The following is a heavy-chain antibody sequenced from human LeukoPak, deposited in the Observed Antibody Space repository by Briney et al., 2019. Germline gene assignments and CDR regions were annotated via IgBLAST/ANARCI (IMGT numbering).Heavy chain of an antibody. V-gene: IGHV4-30-2*01. CDR3: ARSPLGGY. CDR1: GGSISSGGYS. CDR2: IYHSGST. Sequence: SETLSLTCAVSGGSISSGGYSWSWIRQPPGKGLEWIGYIYHSGSTYYNPSLKSRVTISVDTSKNQFSLKLSSVTAADTAVYYCARSPLGGYWGQGTLVTVSS. J-gene: IGHJ4*02. D-gene: IGHD1-26*01.